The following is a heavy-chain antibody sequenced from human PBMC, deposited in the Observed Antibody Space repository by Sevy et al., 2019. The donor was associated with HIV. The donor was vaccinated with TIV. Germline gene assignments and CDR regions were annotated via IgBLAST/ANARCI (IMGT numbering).Heavy chain of an antibody. V-gene: IGHV3-23*01. CDR2: INGDGGSA. CDR1: GFPFSSFA. Sequence: GGSLRLSCAASGFPFSSFAMSWVRHIPGKGLEWVSTINGDGGSAYYADSVKGRFTLSRDNSNNTVFLQMNRLRDEDTAVYYCARPTPRIAPSSAAFFDYWGQGTLVIVSS. CDR3: ARPTPRIAPSSAAFFDY. D-gene: IGHD1-26*01. J-gene: IGHJ4*02.